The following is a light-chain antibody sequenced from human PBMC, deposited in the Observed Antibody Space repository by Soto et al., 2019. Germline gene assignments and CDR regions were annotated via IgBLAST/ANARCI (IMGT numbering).Light chain of an antibody. CDR1: RSIDNW. CDR3: QQYNSDSIT. V-gene: IGKV1-5*01. J-gene: IGKJ5*01. Sequence: DIQMTQSPSTLSASVGDRVTITCRASRSIDNWLAWYQQKPGKAPKLLIYAASSLESGVPSRFSGSGSETEFTLTISSLQPDDFATYYCQQYNSDSITFVQGTRLEIK. CDR2: AAS.